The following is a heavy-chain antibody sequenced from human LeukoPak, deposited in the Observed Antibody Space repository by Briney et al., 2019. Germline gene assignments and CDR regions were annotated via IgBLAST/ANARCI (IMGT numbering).Heavy chain of an antibody. CDR2: IYYSGST. CDR3: ARDAHKSLDY. Sequence: SETLSLTCTVSGGSISSYYWSWIRQPPGKGLEWIGYIYYSGSTNYNPSLKSRVTISVDTSKNQFSLKLSSVTAADTAVYYCARDAHKSLDYWGQGTLVTVSS. V-gene: IGHV4-59*01. J-gene: IGHJ4*02. CDR1: GGSISSYY.